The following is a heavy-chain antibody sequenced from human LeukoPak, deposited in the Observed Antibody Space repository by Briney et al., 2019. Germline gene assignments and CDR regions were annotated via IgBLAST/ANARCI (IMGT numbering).Heavy chain of an antibody. D-gene: IGHD6-25*01. Sequence: PGGSLRLSCAASGFTFSSYAMSWVRQAPGKGLEWVSAISGSGGSTYYADSVKGRFTISRDNARNTLYLQMNSLRAEDSAVYYCAIRESTGYSSALDAFDIWGQGTVVTVSS. J-gene: IGHJ3*02. CDR1: GFTFSSYA. V-gene: IGHV3-23*01. CDR3: AIRESTGYSSALDAFDI. CDR2: ISGSGGST.